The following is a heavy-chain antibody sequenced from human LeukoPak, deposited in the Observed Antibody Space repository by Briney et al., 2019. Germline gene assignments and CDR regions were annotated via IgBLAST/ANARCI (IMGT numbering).Heavy chain of an antibody. D-gene: IGHD6-13*01. Sequence: PSETLSLTCTVSGDSISPYYWSWIRQPPGKGLEWIGYIYYSGTTNYNPSLRSRVTLSVDTSKNQFSLKLSSVTAADTAVYYCGRWISTWSIFDYWGQGTLVAVSS. J-gene: IGHJ4*02. CDR3: GRWISTWSIFDY. V-gene: IGHV4-59*01. CDR2: IYYSGTT. CDR1: GDSISPYY.